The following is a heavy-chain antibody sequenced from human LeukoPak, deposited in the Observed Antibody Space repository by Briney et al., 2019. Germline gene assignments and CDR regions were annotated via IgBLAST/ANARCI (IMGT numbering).Heavy chain of an antibody. CDR3: ASGRRVRSFSGYTKKGGYRQGILWWCPLDY. CDR1: GYTFTSYA. V-gene: IGHV1-69*05. CDR2: IIPIFGTA. J-gene: IGHJ4*02. D-gene: IGHD2-21*01. Sequence: SVKVSCKASGYTFTSYAISWVRQAPGHGLEWMGGIIPIFGTANYAQKFQGRVTITTDESTSTAYMELSSLRSEDTAVYYCASGRRVRSFSGYTKKGGYRQGILWWCPLDYWGQGTLVTVSS.